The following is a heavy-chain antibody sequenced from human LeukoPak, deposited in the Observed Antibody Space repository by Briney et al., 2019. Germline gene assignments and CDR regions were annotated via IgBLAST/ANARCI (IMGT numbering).Heavy chain of an antibody. CDR3: TRPHFLIVPAASLY. CDR2: IRNKAYGWTT. D-gene: IGHD2-2*01. CDR1: GFTFVTYA. V-gene: IGHV3-49*04. Sequence: PGRSLRLSCTAIGFTFVTYAVRSVRPEAGEGREWVGFIRNKAYGWTTEYAASVKATVTISRDDSNGNAYLQMNSLKPEDTAVYCCTRPHFLIVPAASLYWGQGTLVTVSS. J-gene: IGHJ4*02.